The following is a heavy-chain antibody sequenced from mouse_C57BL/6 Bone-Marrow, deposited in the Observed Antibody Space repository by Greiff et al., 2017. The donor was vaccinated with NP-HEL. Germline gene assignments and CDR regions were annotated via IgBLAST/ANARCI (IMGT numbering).Heavy chain of an antibody. CDR2: ISNGGGST. Sequence: EVQRVESGGGLVQPGGSLKLSCAASGFTFSDYYMYWVRQTPEKRLEWVAYISNGGGSTYYPDTVKGRFTISRDNAKNTLYLQMSRLKSEDTAMYYCARREAYYSNFYAMDYWGQGTSVTVSS. CDR1: GFTFSDYY. D-gene: IGHD2-5*01. J-gene: IGHJ4*01. V-gene: IGHV5-12*01. CDR3: ARREAYYSNFYAMDY.